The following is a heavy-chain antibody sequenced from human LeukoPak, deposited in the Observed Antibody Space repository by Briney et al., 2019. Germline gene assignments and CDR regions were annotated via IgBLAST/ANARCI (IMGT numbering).Heavy chain of an antibody. J-gene: IGHJ4*02. D-gene: IGHD3-10*01. Sequence: GKSLRLPCAASGFTFSTYAMSWVRQAPGKGLEWVSAISGSGGSTYYADSVKGRFTISRDNSKNTLYLQMNSLRAEDTAVYYCAKASYGLIDYWGQGTLVTVSS. CDR2: ISGSGGST. CDR1: GFTFSTYA. V-gene: IGHV3-23*01. CDR3: AKASYGLIDY.